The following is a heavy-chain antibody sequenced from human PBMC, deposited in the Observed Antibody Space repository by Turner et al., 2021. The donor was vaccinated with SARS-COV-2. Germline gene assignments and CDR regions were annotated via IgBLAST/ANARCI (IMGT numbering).Heavy chain of an antibody. CDR3: ATGYQLRVNWSDP. V-gene: IGHV1-24*01. D-gene: IGHD2-2*01. CDR1: GYTLTELS. J-gene: IGHJ5*02. Sequence: QVQLVQSGAEVKKPGASVKVSCKISGYTLTELSMYWVRQAPGKGIEWMGGFDPEDGETIYAQNFQGRVTMTEDTSTDTAYMELSSLRSEDTAVYFCATGYQLRVNWSDPWGQGTLVTVSS. CDR2: FDPEDGET.